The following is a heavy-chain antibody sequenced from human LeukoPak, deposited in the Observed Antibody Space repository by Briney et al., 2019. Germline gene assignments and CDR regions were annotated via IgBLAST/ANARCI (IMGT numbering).Heavy chain of an antibody. Sequence: ASVKVSCKASGYTFTSYGISWVRQAPGQGLEWMGWISAYNGNTNYAQKLQGRVTMTTDTSTSTAYMKLRSLRSDDTAVYYCARVPYGSGRKGAFDIWGQGTMVTVSS. CDR1: GYTFTSYG. CDR3: ARVPYGSGRKGAFDI. J-gene: IGHJ3*02. D-gene: IGHD3-10*01. V-gene: IGHV1-18*01. CDR2: ISAYNGNT.